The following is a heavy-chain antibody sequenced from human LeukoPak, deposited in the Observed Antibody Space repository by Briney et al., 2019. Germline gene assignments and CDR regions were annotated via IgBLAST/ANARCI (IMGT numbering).Heavy chain of an antibody. V-gene: IGHV1-2*06. CDR1: GYTFTGYY. CDR3: AILYYDSSGYDLHFDY. J-gene: IGHJ4*02. Sequence: ASVKVSCKASGYTFTGYYMHWVRQAPGQGVEWMGRINPNSGGTNYAQKFQARVTMTRDTSISTAYMELSRLRSDDTAVYYCAILYYDSSGYDLHFDYWGQGTLVTVSS. CDR2: INPNSGGT. D-gene: IGHD3-22*01.